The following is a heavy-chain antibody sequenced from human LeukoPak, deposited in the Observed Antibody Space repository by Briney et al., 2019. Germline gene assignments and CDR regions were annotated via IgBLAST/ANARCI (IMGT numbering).Heavy chain of an antibody. CDR3: AKRFVVAATISYYYYGMDV. V-gene: IGHV4-59*08. CDR2: IYYSGST. CDR1: GGSISSYY. D-gene: IGHD2-15*01. Sequence: SETLSLTCTVSGGSISSYYWSWIRQPPGKGLEWIGYIYYSGSTNYNPSLKSRVTISVDTSKNQFSLKLSSVTAADTAVYYCAKRFVVAATISYYYYGMDVWGQGTTVTVSS. J-gene: IGHJ6*02.